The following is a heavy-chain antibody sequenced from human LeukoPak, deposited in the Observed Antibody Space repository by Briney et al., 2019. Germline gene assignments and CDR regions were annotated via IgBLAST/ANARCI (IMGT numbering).Heavy chain of an antibody. Sequence: GRSLRLSCAASGFTFSSYAMHWVRQAPGKGLEWVAVISYDGSNKYYADSVKGRFTISRDNSKNTPYLQMNSLRAEDTAVYYCAKIPYSSGWVQNWFDPWGQGTLVTVSS. CDR2: ISYDGSNK. V-gene: IGHV3-30*04. J-gene: IGHJ5*02. CDR3: AKIPYSSGWVQNWFDP. D-gene: IGHD6-19*01. CDR1: GFTFSSYA.